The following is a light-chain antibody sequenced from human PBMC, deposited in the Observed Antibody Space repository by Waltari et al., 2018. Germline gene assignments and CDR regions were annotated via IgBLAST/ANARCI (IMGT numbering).Light chain of an antibody. Sequence: DVVMTQSPLSLPVPLGQPASISCFSSQSLVHRAGTADFNWFHQSPGQSPRRLIYLVSTRDSGVPDRFSGSWSDTDFTLKISRVEAEDVGVYYCMQGTHWPRTFGQGTKVEIK. V-gene: IGKV2-30*02. CDR3: MQGTHWPRT. CDR1: QSLVHRAGTAD. J-gene: IGKJ1*01. CDR2: LVS.